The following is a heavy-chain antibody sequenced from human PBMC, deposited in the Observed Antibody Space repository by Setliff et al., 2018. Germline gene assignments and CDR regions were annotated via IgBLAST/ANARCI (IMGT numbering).Heavy chain of an antibody. D-gene: IGHD1-1*01. J-gene: IGHJ4*02. CDR1: GFTFSSYA. Sequence: GSLRLSCAASGFTFSSYAMHWVRQAPGKGLEWVAVLSYDGSNKYYADSVKGRFTISRDNSKNTLYLQMNSLRAEDTAVYYCARAPRVELNLDYWGQGTLVTVSS. CDR2: LSYDGSNK. CDR3: ARAPRVELNLDY. V-gene: IGHV3-30-3*01.